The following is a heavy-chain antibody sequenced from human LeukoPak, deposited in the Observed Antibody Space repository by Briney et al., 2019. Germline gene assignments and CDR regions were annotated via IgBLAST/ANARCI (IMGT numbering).Heavy chain of an antibody. Sequence: GGSLRLSCAASGFTFSSYWMHWVRQAPGKGLVWVSRINSDGSNTSYADSVKGRFTISRDTAKNTLYLQMNSLRAEDTAVYYCARSMNSGSYPDYWGQGTLVTVSS. CDR1: GFTFSSYW. J-gene: IGHJ4*02. CDR2: INSDGSNT. D-gene: IGHD1-26*01. CDR3: ARSMNSGSYPDY. V-gene: IGHV3-74*01.